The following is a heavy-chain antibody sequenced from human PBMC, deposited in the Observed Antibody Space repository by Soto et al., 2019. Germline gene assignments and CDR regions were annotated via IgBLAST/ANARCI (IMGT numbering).Heavy chain of an antibody. J-gene: IGHJ4*02. CDR3: AHRRGGVDWNYGDFDV. Sequence: QITLKESDPTLVKPTETLTLTCSFSGFSLTSRPLGVGWIRQPPGKALECLALIYWDDDKRYSPSLKSRLASTKDTQKNLVVLRMTNLDPTDTATYFCAHRRGGVDWNYGDFDVWGQGTLVTVSS. CDR2: IYWDDDK. CDR1: GFSLTSRPLG. V-gene: IGHV2-5*02. D-gene: IGHD1-7*01.